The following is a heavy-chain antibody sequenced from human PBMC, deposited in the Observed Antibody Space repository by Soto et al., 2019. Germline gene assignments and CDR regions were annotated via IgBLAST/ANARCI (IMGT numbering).Heavy chain of an antibody. D-gene: IGHD2-15*01. CDR1: GGSFSGYY. J-gene: IGHJ4*02. V-gene: IGHV4-34*01. Sequence: SETLSLTCAVYGGSFSGYYWSWIRQPPGKGLEWIGEINHSGSTNYNPSLKSRVTISVDTSKNQFSLKLSSVTAADTAVYYCARRSGGGSCYHFDYWGQGTLVTVSS. CDR3: ARRSGGGSCYHFDY. CDR2: INHSGST.